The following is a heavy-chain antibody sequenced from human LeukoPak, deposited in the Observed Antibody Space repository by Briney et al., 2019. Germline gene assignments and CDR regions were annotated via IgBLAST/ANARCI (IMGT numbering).Heavy chain of an antibody. CDR1: GFSVSTYG. J-gene: IGHJ4*02. V-gene: IGHV3-23*01. CDR3: AKGWGYYSSENYFRIDY. D-gene: IGHD3-10*01. CDR2: ISASGSRT. Sequence: PGGSLRLSCAASGFSVSTYGMSWVRQAPGKGLEWVSGISASGSRTYYADSVKGRFTISRDNSKKMLYLQMNSLRAEDTAVYYCAKGWGYYSSENYFRIDYWGQGTLVTVSS.